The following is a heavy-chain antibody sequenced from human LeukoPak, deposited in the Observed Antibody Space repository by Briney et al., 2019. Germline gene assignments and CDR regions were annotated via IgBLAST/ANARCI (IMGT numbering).Heavy chain of an antibody. CDR3: ALQNDSSPFDY. J-gene: IGHJ4*02. CDR1: GFTVSSNY. D-gene: IGHD3-22*01. Sequence: GGSLRLSCAASGFTVSSNYMSWVRQAPGKGLEWVSVIYSGGSTDYADSVKGRFTISRDNSKNTLYLQMNSLRAEDTAVYYCALQNDSSPFDYWGQGTLATVSS. CDR2: IYSGGST. V-gene: IGHV3-53*01.